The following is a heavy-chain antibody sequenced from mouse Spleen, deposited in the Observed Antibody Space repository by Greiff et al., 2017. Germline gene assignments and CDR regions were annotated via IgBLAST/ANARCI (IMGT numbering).Heavy chain of an antibody. J-gene: IGHJ4*01. D-gene: IGHD1-1*01. V-gene: IGHV1-18*01. Sequence: EVQLQQSGPELVKPGASVKIPCKASGYTFTDYNMDWVKQSHGKSLEWIGDINPNNGGTIYNQKFKGKATLTVDKSSSTAYMELRSLTSEDTAVYYCARRDYDGSYYAMDYWGQGTSVTVSS. CDR1: GYTFTDYN. CDR3: ARRDYDGSYYAMDY. CDR2: INPNNGGT.